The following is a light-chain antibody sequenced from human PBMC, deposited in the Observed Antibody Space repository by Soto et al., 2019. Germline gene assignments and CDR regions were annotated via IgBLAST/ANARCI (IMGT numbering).Light chain of an antibody. V-gene: IGKV4-1*01. J-gene: IGKJ1*01. CDR3: QQYYTTQWT. CDR1: QSVLYNSNNKTY. Sequence: IVMTQSPDSLAVSLGERATIKCKSSQSVLYNSNNKTYLAWYQQKPGQPPKLLIYWASTRESGVPDRFSGSGSGTDFTLTISSLQAEDVAVYSCQQYYTTQWTFGQGTKVEIK. CDR2: WAS.